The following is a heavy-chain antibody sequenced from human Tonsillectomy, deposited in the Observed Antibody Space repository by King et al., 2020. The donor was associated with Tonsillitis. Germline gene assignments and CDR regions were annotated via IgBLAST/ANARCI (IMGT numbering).Heavy chain of an antibody. CDR3: ARDYWVPLTTNNYYYYMDV. V-gene: IGHV4-4*07. CDR2: LYTSGIT. D-gene: IGHD1-1*01. J-gene: IGHJ6*03. CDR1: GDSISSYY. Sequence: QLQESGPGLVKPSETLSLTCTVSGDSISSYYWSWIRQPPGKGLEWIGCLYTSGITNYNPSLKSRVTISVDTSKNQFSLNLTSVTAADTAVYYCARDYWVPLTTNNYYYYMDVWGKGTTVTVSS.